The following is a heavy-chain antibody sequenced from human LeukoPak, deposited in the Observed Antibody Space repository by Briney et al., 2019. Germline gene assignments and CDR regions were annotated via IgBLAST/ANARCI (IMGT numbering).Heavy chain of an antibody. V-gene: IGHV1-2*02. CDR2: INPNSGGT. D-gene: IGHD1-7*01. J-gene: IGHJ6*03. CDR1: GYTFTGYY. CDR3: ARAITLELRHYYYYYMDV. Sequence: ASVKVSCKASGYTFTGYYMHWVRQAPGQGLEWTGWINPNSGGTNYAQKFQGRVTMTRDTSISTAYIELSRLRSDDTAVYYCARAITLELRHYYYYYMDVWGKGTTVTVSS.